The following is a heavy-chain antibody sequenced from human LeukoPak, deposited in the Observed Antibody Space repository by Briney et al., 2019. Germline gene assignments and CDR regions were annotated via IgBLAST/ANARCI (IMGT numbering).Heavy chain of an antibody. CDR1: GGSFSGYY. J-gene: IGHJ6*02. V-gene: IGHV4-34*01. Sequence: PSETLSLTCAVYGGSFSGYYWSWIRQPPGKGLEWIGEINHSGSTNCNPSLKSRVTISVDTSKNQFSLKLSSVTAADTAVYYCARRPRVRVGYCSSTSCYRYYYYGMNVWGQGTTVTVSS. CDR3: ARRPRVRVGYCSSTSCYRYYYYGMNV. D-gene: IGHD2-2*01. CDR2: INHSGST.